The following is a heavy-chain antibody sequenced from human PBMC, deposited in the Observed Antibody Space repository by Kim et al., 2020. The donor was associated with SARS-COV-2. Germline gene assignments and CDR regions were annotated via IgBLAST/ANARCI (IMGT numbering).Heavy chain of an antibody. V-gene: IGHV3-11*01. CDR3: ARGYCSSTSCYSDY. D-gene: IGHD2-2*02. Sequence: ADSGKGRFTISRENAKNSLYLQMNSLRAEDTAVYYCARGYCSSTSCYSDYWGQGTLVTVSS. J-gene: IGHJ4*02.